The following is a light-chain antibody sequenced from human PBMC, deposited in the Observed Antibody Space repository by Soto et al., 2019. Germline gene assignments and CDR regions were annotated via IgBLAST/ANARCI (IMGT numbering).Light chain of an antibody. CDR1: QGIRTY. V-gene: IGKV1-9*01. CDR3: LQVDVYPWT. Sequence: IHLTQSPSSLSASVGYRFTITCRASQGIRTYLAWYQQKPGKAPKLLIYSASTLQSGVPSRFSGSGSGTDFTLTISSLQPEDFATYYCLQVDVYPWTFGQGTTGDIK. CDR2: SAS. J-gene: IGKJ1*01.